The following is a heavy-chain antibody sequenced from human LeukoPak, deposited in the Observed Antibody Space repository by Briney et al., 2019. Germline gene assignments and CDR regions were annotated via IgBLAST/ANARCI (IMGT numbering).Heavy chain of an antibody. J-gene: IGHJ4*02. V-gene: IGHV3-9*01. D-gene: IGHD1-26*01. CDR2: ISWNSGSI. Sequence: GTSLRVSCAASGFTFDDYAMRWVRQAPGKGLEWVSGISWNSGSITYADSVKGRFTISRDNAKNSLYLQMNSLRAEDTALYYCAKDRSGSYSSFDCWGQGTLVTVSS. CDR3: AKDRSGSYSSFDC. CDR1: GFTFDDYA.